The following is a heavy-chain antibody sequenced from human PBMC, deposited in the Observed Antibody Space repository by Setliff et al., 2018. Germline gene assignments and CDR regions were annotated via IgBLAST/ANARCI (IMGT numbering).Heavy chain of an antibody. Sequence: LSLTCTVSGGCISSFYWGWVRQPPGKGLAWIGHFYNSGSSKYNPSLKSRVTISVDTSHNNLSLKLSSVTAADTAVYYCVRSNYYGSGNFWAYYMDVWGKGTTVTVSS. D-gene: IGHD3-10*01. J-gene: IGHJ6*03. CDR1: GGCISSFY. CDR3: VRSNYYGSGNFWAYYMDV. V-gene: IGHV4-4*08. CDR2: FYNSGSS.